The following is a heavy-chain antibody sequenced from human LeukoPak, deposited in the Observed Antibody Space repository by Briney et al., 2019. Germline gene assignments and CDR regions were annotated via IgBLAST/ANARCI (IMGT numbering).Heavy chain of an antibody. D-gene: IGHD6-19*01. CDR2: INPNSGGT. V-gene: IGHV1-2*02. J-gene: IGHJ4*02. CDR1: GYTFTDYY. CDR3: ARTRSGWYVGFDC. Sequence: ASVKVSCKASGYTFTDYYMHWVRQAPAHELEWMGWINPNSGGTNYAQKFQGRVTMTRDTSISTVYMELSRLRSDDTAVYYCARTRSGWYVGFDCWGRGNLVAVSS.